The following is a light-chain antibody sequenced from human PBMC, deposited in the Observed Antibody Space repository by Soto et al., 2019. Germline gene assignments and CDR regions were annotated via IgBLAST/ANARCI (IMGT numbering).Light chain of an antibody. V-gene: IGKV3-11*01. CDR1: QSVTTF. J-gene: IGKJ4*01. Sequence: EIVLTQSPFTLSVSPGERATLSCRASQSVTTFLAWYQQKPGQAPRLLIYDASKRATGIPARFSGSGSGTDFNLTISSLEPEDFAVYYCQQRTNWPLTFGGGTKVEIK. CDR3: QQRTNWPLT. CDR2: DAS.